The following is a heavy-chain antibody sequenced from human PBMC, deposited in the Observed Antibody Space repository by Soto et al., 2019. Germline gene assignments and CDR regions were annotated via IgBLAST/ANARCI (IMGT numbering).Heavy chain of an antibody. Sequence: ASVTVSCTAPGYTFTSYDINWVRQATGQGLEWMGWMNPNSGNTGYAQKFQGRVTMTRNTSISTAYMELSSLRSEDTAVYYCARGGRVVVAAACMDVWGKGTTVTVSS. CDR2: MNPNSGNT. J-gene: IGHJ6*03. CDR3: ARGGRVVVAAACMDV. CDR1: GYTFTSYD. V-gene: IGHV1-8*01. D-gene: IGHD2-15*01.